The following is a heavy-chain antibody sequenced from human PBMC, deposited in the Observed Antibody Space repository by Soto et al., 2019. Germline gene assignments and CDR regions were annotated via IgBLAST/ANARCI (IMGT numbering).Heavy chain of an antibody. J-gene: IGHJ6*02. CDR1: GFTFRSYS. Sequence: EVQMLESGGGLVQPGGSLRLFCAASGFTFRSYSTNWVRQAPGKGLEGVSTISGSADTTYYADSVKGRFTISRDNSKNTLSLQMNSLRAEDTAAYYCAKSGQSSWGNMEVGGQWTTVIVSS. CDR3: AKSGQSSWGNMEV. V-gene: IGHV3-23*01. D-gene: IGHD2-2*01. CDR2: ISGSADTT.